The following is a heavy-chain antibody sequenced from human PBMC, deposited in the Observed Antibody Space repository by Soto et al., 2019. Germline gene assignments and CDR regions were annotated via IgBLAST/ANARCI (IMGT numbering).Heavy chain of an antibody. CDR3: ARFSAARGSDY. Sequence: GGSLRLSCAASGFTVSSTYMSWVRQAPGKGLEWVSVIYSGGSTYYADAVKGRFTISRDNSKNTLYLQMNSLRAEDTAVYYCARFSAARGSDYWGQGTLVTVSS. CDR1: GFTVSSTY. D-gene: IGHD6-6*01. J-gene: IGHJ4*02. CDR2: IYSGGST. V-gene: IGHV3-53*01.